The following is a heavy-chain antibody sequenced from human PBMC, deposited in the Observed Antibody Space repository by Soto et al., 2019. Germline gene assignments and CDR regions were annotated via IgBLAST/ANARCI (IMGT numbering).Heavy chain of an antibody. Sequence: QVHLVQSGAEVTKPGASVKVSCKASGYTFSNYGINWVRQAPGQGLEWMGWISAYDGNTNYAQKLQGRVTLTTDTSTRTAHMGLRNLRSDDMAVYYCARDRRRRGYSSGWYGFDIWGRGTMVTVSS. J-gene: IGHJ3*02. CDR2: ISAYDGNT. CDR1: GYTFSNYG. D-gene: IGHD6-19*01. V-gene: IGHV1-18*03. CDR3: ARDRRRRGYSSGWYGFDI.